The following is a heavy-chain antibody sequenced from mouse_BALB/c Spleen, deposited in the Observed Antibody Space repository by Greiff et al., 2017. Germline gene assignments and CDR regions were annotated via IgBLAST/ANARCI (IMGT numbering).Heavy chain of an antibody. V-gene: IGHV14-3*02. CDR1: GFNIKDTY. J-gene: IGHJ3*01. CDR3: ARDYGNYRGAWFAY. Sequence: EVQLQQSGAELVKPGASVKLSCTASGFNIKDTYMHWVKQRPEQGLEWIGRIDPANGNTKYDPKFQGKATITADTSSNTAYLQLSSLTSEDTAVYYCARDYGNYRGAWFAYWGQGTLVTVSA. CDR2: IDPANGNT. D-gene: IGHD2-1*01.